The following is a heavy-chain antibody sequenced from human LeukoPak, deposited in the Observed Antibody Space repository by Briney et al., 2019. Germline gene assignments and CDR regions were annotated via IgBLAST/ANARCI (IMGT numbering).Heavy chain of an antibody. CDR3: ARALPPAY. CDR2: INHSGST. V-gene: IGHV4-34*01. Sequence: SETLSLTCAVYGGSFSGYYWSWIRQPPGKGLEWIGEINHSGSTNYNPSLKSRVTISVDTSKNQFSLKLSSVTAADTAVYYCARALPPAYWGQGTLVTVSS. J-gene: IGHJ4*02. CDR1: GGSFSGYY.